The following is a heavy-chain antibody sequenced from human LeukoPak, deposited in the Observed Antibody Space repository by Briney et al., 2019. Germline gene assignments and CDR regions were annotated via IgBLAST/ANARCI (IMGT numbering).Heavy chain of an antibody. CDR1: GGSISSGSYY. Sequence: PSETLSLTCTVSGGSISSGSYYWSWIRQPAGKGLEWIGRIYTSGSTNYNPSLKSRVTISVDTSKNQFSLKLSSVTAADTAVYYCARGFLSISDAFDIWGQGTMVTVSS. J-gene: IGHJ3*02. V-gene: IGHV4-61*02. CDR2: IYTSGST. D-gene: IGHD2-2*01. CDR3: ARGFLSISDAFDI.